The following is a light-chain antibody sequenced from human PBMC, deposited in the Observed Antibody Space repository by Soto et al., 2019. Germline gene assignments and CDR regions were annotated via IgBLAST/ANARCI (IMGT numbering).Light chain of an antibody. CDR3: QQYKRFSLT. CDR1: QTINSW. Sequence: DIQMTQSPSTLSASVGDRVTITCRASQTINSWLAWYQQKPGKAPKLLIYATSNLESGVPSRFSGSGSGTEFSLTISSLQPDDFATYYCQQYKRFSLTFGGGTRVEVK. J-gene: IGKJ4*01. V-gene: IGKV1-5*03. CDR2: ATS.